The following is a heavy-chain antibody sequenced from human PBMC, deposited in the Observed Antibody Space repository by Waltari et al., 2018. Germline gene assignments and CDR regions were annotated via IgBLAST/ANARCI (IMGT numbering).Heavy chain of an antibody. V-gene: IGHV4-34*01. Sequence: QVQLQQWGAGLLKPSETLSLTCAVYGGSFSGYYWSWIRQPPGKGLEWIGEINQSGSTNYNPSLKSRVTISVDTSKNQFSLKLSSVTAADTAVYYCARGLTLNHTKDLRAFDIWGQGTMVTVSS. CDR3: ARGLTLNHTKDLRAFDI. J-gene: IGHJ3*02. CDR1: GGSFSGYY. D-gene: IGHD2-15*01. CDR2: INQSGST.